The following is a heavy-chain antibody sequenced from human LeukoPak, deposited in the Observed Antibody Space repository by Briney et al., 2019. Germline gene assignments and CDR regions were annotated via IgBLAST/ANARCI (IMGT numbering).Heavy chain of an antibody. V-gene: IGHV3-7*01. CDR1: GFTFSSYW. Sequence: GGSLRLSCAASGFTFSSYWMSWVRQAPGKGLEWVANIKQDGSEKYYVDSVKGRFTISRDNAKNSLHLQMNSLRAEDTAVYYCARDRRFAGACFDYWGQGTLVTVSS. J-gene: IGHJ4*02. D-gene: IGHD1-26*01. CDR3: ARDRRFAGACFDY. CDR2: IKQDGSEK.